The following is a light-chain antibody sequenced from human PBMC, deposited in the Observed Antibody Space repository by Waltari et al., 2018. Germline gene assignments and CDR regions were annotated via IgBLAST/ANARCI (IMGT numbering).Light chain of an antibody. V-gene: IGLV1-40*01. J-gene: IGLJ1*01. CDR1: SSNIGAGYD. CDR2: GNT. CDR3: HSYDRSLRDV. Sequence: QSVLTQPPSVSGAPGQRVTIPCTGSSSNIGAGYDVHWYQQLPGTVPKLLTFGNTNRPSGVPDRFSGSKSGTSASLAITGLQAEDEADYYCHSYDRSLRDVFGTGTKVTVL.